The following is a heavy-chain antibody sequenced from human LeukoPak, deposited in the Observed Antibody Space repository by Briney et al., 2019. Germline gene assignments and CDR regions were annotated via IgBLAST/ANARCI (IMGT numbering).Heavy chain of an antibody. CDR2: INHSGST. D-gene: IGHD6-19*01. CDR1: GGSFSGYY. Sequence: KPSETLSLTCAVYGGSFSGYYWSWIRQPPGKGLEWIGEINHSGSTNYNPSLKSRVTISVDTSKNQFSLKLSSVTAADTAVYYCARGPRSSSGWSRHGASFDYWGQGTLVTVSS. J-gene: IGHJ4*02. CDR3: ARGPRSSSGWSRHGASFDY. V-gene: IGHV4-34*01.